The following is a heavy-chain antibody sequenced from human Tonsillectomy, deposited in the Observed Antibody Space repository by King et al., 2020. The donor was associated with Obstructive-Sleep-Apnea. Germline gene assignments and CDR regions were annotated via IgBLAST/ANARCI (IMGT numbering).Heavy chain of an antibody. CDR2: IYLDDDK. D-gene: IGHD3-22*01. V-gene: IGHV2-5*02. Sequence: TLKESGPTLVKPTQTLTLTCTFSGFSLTTTQMGVGWIRQPPGKALEWLALIYLDDDKRYNPSLKTKLTITKDTSRKQVVLTMTNMDPVDTATYYCAHPNSGYFYYFDYWGPGTLVTVSS. CDR3: AHPNSGYFYYFDY. CDR1: GFSLTTTQMG. J-gene: IGHJ4*02.